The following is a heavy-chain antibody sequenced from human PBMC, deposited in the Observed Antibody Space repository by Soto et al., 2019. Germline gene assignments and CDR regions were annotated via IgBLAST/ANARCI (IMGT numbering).Heavy chain of an antibody. Sequence: QVQLVQSGAEVKKPGASVKVSCKASGYTFTSYGISWVRQAPGQGLEWMGWISAYNGNTNYAQKLQGRVTMTTDTSTSTAYMELRSLRSDDTAVYYCERFYRPWELPHPLDYWGQGTLVTVSS. V-gene: IGHV1-18*04. D-gene: IGHD1-26*01. CDR1: GYTFTSYG. CDR3: ERFYRPWELPHPLDY. J-gene: IGHJ4*02. CDR2: ISAYNGNT.